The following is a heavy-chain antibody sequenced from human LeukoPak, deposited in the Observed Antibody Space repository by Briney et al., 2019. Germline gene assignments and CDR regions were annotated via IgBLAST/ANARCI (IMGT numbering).Heavy chain of an antibody. J-gene: IGHJ5*02. CDR1: GGTFSSYA. D-gene: IGHD3-3*01. CDR2: VIPIFGTA. Sequence: GASVKVSCKASGGTFSSYAISWVRQAPGQGLEWMGGVIPIFGTANYAQKFQGRVTITADESTSTAYMELSSLRSEDTAVYYCARVEGPLRFDPWGQGTLVTVSS. CDR3: ARVEGPLRFDP. V-gene: IGHV1-69*01.